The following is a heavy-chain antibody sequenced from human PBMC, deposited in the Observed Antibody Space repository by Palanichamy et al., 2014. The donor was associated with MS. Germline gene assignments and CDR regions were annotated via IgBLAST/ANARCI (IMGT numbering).Heavy chain of an antibody. J-gene: IGHJ4*02. CDR2: IWYDGSNK. CDR3: ARGQRYFDWLLGVVDY. CDR1: GFTFSSYG. Sequence: QAQLVESGGGVVQPGRSLRLSCAASGFTFSSYGMHWVRQAPGKGLEWVAVIWYDGSNKYYADSVKGRFTISRDNSKNTLYLQMNSLRAEDTAVYYCARGQRYFDWLLGVVDYWGQGTLVTVSS. D-gene: IGHD3-9*01. V-gene: IGHV3-33*01.